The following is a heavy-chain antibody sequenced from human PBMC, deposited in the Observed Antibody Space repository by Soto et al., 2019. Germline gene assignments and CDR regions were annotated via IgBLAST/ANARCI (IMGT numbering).Heavy chain of an antibody. J-gene: IGHJ3*02. Sequence: GGSLRLSCAASGFSFSSYAMRWVRQAPGKGLEWVAVISYDGSNKYYADSVKGRFTISRDNSKNTLYLQMNSLRAEDTAVYYCARDMDIVVVVAANDAFDIWGQGTMVTVSS. CDR3: ARDMDIVVVVAANDAFDI. CDR2: ISYDGSNK. D-gene: IGHD2-15*01. V-gene: IGHV3-30-3*01. CDR1: GFSFSSYA.